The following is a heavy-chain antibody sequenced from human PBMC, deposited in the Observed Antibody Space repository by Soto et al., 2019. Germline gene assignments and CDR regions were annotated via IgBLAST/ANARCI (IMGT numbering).Heavy chain of an antibody. J-gene: IGHJ4*02. CDR1: GGSISSYY. CDR3: ARDRSGYDEHPFDY. Sequence: SETLSLTCTVSGGSISSYYWSWIRQPPGKGLEWIGYIYYSGSTNYNPSLKSRVTISVDTSKNQFSLKLSSVTAADTAVYYCARDRSGYDEHPFDYWGQGTLVTVSS. V-gene: IGHV4-59*01. D-gene: IGHD5-12*01. CDR2: IYYSGST.